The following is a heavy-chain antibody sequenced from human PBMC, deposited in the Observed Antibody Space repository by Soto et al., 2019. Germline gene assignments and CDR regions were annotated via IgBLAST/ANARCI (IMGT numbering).Heavy chain of an antibody. D-gene: IGHD6-13*01. CDR2: IYTSGST. V-gene: IGHV4-61*02. CDR3: ARDVAAAGLSYYYYGMDV. J-gene: IGHJ6*02. CDR1: GGSVSSGDYY. Sequence: SETLSLTCTVSGGSVSSGDYYWSWIRQPAGKGLEWIGRIYTSGSTNYNPSLKSRVTMSVDTSKNQFSLKLSSVTAADTAVYYCARDVAAAGLSYYYYGMDVWGQGTTVTVSS.